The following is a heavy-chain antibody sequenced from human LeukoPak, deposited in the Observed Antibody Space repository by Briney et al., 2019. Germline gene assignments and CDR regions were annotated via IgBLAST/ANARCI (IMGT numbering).Heavy chain of an antibody. Sequence: GGSLRLSCAASGFTFSSYSMNWVRQAPGKGLEWVSSISSSSTYIYYADSVKGRFTISRDNAQNSLYLQMNSLRAEDTAVYYCARVGTMIVVENSAYFQHWGQGTLVTVSS. J-gene: IGHJ1*01. V-gene: IGHV3-21*01. CDR1: GFTFSSYS. D-gene: IGHD3-22*01. CDR3: ARVGTMIVVENSAYFQH. CDR2: ISSSSTYI.